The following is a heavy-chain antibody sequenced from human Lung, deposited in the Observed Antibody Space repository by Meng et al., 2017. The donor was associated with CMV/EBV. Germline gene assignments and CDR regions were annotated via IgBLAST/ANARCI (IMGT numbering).Heavy chain of an antibody. CDR1: GFTFSGYW. Sequence: LTXXASGFTFSGYWMTWVRQAPGKGLEWVANIKQDGSEEYYVDSVKGRFTISRDNAKNTLYLQMNSLRAEDTAVYYCATDCTFGSCSHTGYYSYYYGMGVWGQWPAVTVSS. J-gene: IGHJ6*02. D-gene: IGHD2-15*01. V-gene: IGHV3-7*01. CDR2: IKQDGSEE. CDR3: ATDCTFGSCSHTGYYSYYYGMGV.